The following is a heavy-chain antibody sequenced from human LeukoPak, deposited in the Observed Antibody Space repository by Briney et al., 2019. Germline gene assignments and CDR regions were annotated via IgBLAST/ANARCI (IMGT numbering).Heavy chain of an antibody. CDR3: ARVALAAAYYFDY. CDR2: IYSGGST. V-gene: IGHV3-66*01. CDR1: GFTFSSYA. J-gene: IGHJ4*02. Sequence: PGGSLRLSCAASGFTFSSYAMSWVRQAPGKGLEWVSVIYSGGSTYYADSVKGRFTISRDNSKNTLYLQMNSLRAEDTAVYYCARVALAAAYYFDYWGQGTLVTVSS. D-gene: IGHD6-13*01.